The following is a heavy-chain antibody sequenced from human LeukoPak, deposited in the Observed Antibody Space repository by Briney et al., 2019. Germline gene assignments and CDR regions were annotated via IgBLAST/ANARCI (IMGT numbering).Heavy chain of an antibody. V-gene: IGHV3-33*03. CDR3: AIEETTVTTGPILRY. CDR2: IWYDGSNK. Sequence: PGGSLRLSCAASGFTFCINGMHWVRQAPGKGLEWVAVIWYDGSNKYHADSVKGRFTISRDNSKNTLYLQMNSLRAEGTAVYYCAIEETTVTTGPILRYWGQGTQVTVSS. CDR1: GFTFCING. J-gene: IGHJ4*02. D-gene: IGHD4-17*01.